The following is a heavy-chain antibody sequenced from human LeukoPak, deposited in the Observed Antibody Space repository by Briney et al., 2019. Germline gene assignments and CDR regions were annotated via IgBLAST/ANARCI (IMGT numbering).Heavy chain of an antibody. Sequence: GGSLRLSCAASGFTFSTYTMNWVRQAPGKGLEWVSTVSDSSDVHYSDSVKGRLTISRDNARNSLYLQMNSLRDEDTAVYYCARDGLHTAHFDYWGQGTLVTVSS. J-gene: IGHJ4*02. V-gene: IGHV3-48*02. CDR3: ARDGLHTAHFDY. CDR2: VSDSSDV. D-gene: IGHD5-18*01. CDR1: GFTFSTYT.